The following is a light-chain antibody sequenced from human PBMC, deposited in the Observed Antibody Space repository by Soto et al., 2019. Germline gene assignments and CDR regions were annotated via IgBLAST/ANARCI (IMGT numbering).Light chain of an antibody. CDR1: HGISSF. CDR2: SAS. CDR3: LQHNSYPVT. J-gene: IGKJ1*01. V-gene: IGKV1-27*01. Sequence: DVHMTQSPASLSASVGDRVTITCRASHGISSFLAWYQQIPGKVPKLLIYSASTLQSGVPSRFSGSGSGTEFTLTISSLQPEDFATYYCLQHNSYPVTFGHGTKVDI.